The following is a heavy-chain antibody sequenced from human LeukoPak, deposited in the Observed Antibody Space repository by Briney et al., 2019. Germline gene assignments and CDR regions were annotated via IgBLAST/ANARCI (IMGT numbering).Heavy chain of an antibody. CDR2: YTGST. CDR3: ARHGPTRKQWLVGYYFDY. D-gene: IGHD6-19*01. V-gene: IGHV4-39*01. CDR1: GGSISSSTYY. Sequence: PSETLSLTCTASGGSISSSTYYWGWIRQPPGKGLEWIGSYTGSTDYNPPLKSRVAISVDASKSQISLRLSSVTAADTAVYYCARHGPTRKQWLVGYYFDYWGQGTLVTVSS. J-gene: IGHJ4*02.